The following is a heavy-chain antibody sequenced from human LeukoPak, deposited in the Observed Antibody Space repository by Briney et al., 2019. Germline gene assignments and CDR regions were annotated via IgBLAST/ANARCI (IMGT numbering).Heavy chain of an antibody. D-gene: IGHD6-19*01. CDR3: TIGLAGDWDAFDI. J-gene: IGHJ3*02. CDR2: IHADSGNT. Sequence: ASVKVSCKTCGYTFTTCAVHWVRQAPGQGLEWMGWIHADSGNTKYSQKLQGRVAIARDTSASTIYMELTSLRIEDTAVYFCTIGLAGDWDAFDIWGLGTMVTVSS. V-gene: IGHV1-3*01. CDR1: GYTFTTCA.